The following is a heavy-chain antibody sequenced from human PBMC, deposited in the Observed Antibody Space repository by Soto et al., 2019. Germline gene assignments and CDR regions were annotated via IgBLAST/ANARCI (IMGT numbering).Heavy chain of an antibody. D-gene: IGHD3-22*01. CDR2: ISYDGSNK. CDR1: GFTFSSYG. V-gene: IGHV3-30*18. CDR3: AKDRSSGYYGPSGY. Sequence: VGSLRLSCAASGFTFSSYGMHWVRQAPGKGLEWVAVISYDGSNKYYADSVKGRFTISRDNSKNTLYLQMNSPRAEDTAVYYCAKDRSSGYYGPSGYWGQGTLVTVSS. J-gene: IGHJ4*02.